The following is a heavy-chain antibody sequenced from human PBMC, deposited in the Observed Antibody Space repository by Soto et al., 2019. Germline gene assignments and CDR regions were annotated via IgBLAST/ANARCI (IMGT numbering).Heavy chain of an antibody. CDR3: AAGGGLPRYY. V-gene: IGHV4-30-2*01. CDR2: IYDSGTT. J-gene: IGHJ4*02. D-gene: IGHD5-12*01. Sequence: SETLSLTCAVSGGSISSGGYSWTWIRQPPGKGLEWIGYIYDSGTTYYNPSLKSRVTISVDRSKNQFSLKLSSVTAADTAVYYCAAGGGLPRYYWGQGTLVTVSS. CDR1: GGSISSGGYS.